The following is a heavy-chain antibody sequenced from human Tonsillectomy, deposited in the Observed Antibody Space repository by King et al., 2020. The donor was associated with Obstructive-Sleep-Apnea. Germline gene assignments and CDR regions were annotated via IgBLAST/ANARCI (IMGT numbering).Heavy chain of an antibody. CDR2: ISYDGSNK. D-gene: IGHD3-10*01. V-gene: IGHV3-30-3*01. Sequence: VQLVESGGGVVQPGRSLRLSCAASGFTFSSYAMHWVRQAPGKGLEWVAVISYDGSNKYYADSVKGRFTISRDNSKNTLYLQMNSLRAEDTAVYYCARNRLFTRFRGFIGYWGQGPLVTVSS. J-gene: IGHJ4*02. CDR3: ARNRLFTRFRGFIGY. CDR1: GFTFSSYA.